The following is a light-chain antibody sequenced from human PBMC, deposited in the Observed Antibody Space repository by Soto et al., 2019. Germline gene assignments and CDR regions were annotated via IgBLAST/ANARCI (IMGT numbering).Light chain of an antibody. CDR1: GSDISAYNY. Sequence: QPVLTQPASVSGSPGQSITISCTGTGSDISAYNYVSWYQQHPGKAPKLMIYEVGDRPSGLSNRFSGSKSGNTASLTISRLQPEDEADYYCSSYTSNNFYVFGTGTQLTVL. CDR2: EVG. J-gene: IGLJ1*01. CDR3: SSYTSNNFYV. V-gene: IGLV2-14*01.